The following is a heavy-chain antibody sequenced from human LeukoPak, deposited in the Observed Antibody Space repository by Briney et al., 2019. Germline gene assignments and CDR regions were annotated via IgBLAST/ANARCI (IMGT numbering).Heavy chain of an antibody. Sequence: GGSLRLSCAASGFTFSSNWMSWVRQAPGKGLEWVANTKQDGSEKYYVDSVKGRFTISRDNAKNSLYLQMNSLRAEDTAVYYCARDLGGIAAAGTWWFDRWGQGTLVTVSS. V-gene: IGHV3-7*01. CDR1: GFTFSSNW. J-gene: IGHJ5*02. D-gene: IGHD6-13*01. CDR3: ARDLGGIAAAGTWWFDR. CDR2: TKQDGSEK.